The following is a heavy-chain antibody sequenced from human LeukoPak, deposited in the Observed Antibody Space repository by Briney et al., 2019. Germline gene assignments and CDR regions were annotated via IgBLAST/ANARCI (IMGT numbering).Heavy chain of an antibody. D-gene: IGHD4/OR15-4a*01. V-gene: IGHV3-30*02. CDR2: LRYDGSTA. CDR1: GFTLCSYD. CDR3: AKDPYGEPYPSYFDY. Sequence: GGSLRLSFPASGFTLCSYDMNWVRQAPGKGLDWVAFLRYDGSTAFYEDSVKGRFTISRDSSKNTLYLQMNSLTPADTAIYYCAKDPYGEPYPSYFDYWGQGTLVTVSS. J-gene: IGHJ4*02.